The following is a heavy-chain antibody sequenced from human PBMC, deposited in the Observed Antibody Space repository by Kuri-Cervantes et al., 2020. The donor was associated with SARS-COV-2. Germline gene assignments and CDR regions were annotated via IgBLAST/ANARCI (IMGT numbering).Heavy chain of an antibody. V-gene: IGHV6-1*01. CDR2: TYYRSKWYN. J-gene: IGHJ6*02. CDR3: ARGLTVTTQTVPHYYYYYGMDV. D-gene: IGHD4-17*01. CDR1: GDSVSSNSAA. Sequence: SETLSLTCAISGDSVSSNSAAWNWIRQSPSRGLEWLGRTYYRSKWYNDYAVSVKSRITINPDTSKNQFSLQLNSVTPEDTAVYYCARGLTVTTQTVPHYYYYYGMDVWGQGTTVTVSS.